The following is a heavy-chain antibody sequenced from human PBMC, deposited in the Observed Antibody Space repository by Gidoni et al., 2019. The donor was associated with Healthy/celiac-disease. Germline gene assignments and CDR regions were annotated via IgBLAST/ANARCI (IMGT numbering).Heavy chain of an antibody. V-gene: IGHV3-23*01. CDR2: ISGSGGST. CDR3: AKESGSYYFKAIQKAEYFDS. Sequence: VQLLESGGSLVQAGRSLRTCCASSEYTVSSNAMSGVRQAHGTGLEWFSVISGSGGSTYYAAAVKGLFTISRDNSKNTRYLQINSLRAEDTSVYYCAKESGSYYFKAIQKAEYFDSWGQGTLVTVSS. D-gene: IGHD1-26*01. J-gene: IGHJ4*02. CDR1: EYTVSSNA.